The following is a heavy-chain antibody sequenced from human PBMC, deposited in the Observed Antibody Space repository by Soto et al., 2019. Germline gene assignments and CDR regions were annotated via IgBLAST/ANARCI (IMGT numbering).Heavy chain of an antibody. D-gene: IGHD2-15*01. CDR3: ARDLGTYPGSYFDY. CDR2: IWYDGSNK. J-gene: IGHJ4*02. CDR1: GFTFRSYG. Sequence: PGGSVRLSCAASGFTFRSYGMFWVRQAPGKGLEWVALIWYDGSNKYYADSVRGRFTISRDDSKNTLYLQMNSLRAEDTAVYHCARDLGTYPGSYFDYWGQGTLVTVSS. V-gene: IGHV3-33*01.